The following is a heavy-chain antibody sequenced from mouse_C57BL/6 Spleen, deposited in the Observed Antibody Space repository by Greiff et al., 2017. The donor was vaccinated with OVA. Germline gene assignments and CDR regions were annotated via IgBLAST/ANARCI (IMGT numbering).Heavy chain of an antibody. CDR2: IWSGGST. V-gene: IGHV2-5*01. Sequence: QVQLQQSGPGLVQPSQSLSITCTVSGFSLTSYGVHWVRQSPGQGLEWLGVIWSGGSTDYNAAFMSRLSITKDNSKSQGFFKMNSLQADDTAIYYGAKGRGTTDYAMDYWGQGTSVTVSS. D-gene: IGHD2-14*01. CDR3: AKGRGTTDYAMDY. J-gene: IGHJ4*01. CDR1: GFSLTSYG.